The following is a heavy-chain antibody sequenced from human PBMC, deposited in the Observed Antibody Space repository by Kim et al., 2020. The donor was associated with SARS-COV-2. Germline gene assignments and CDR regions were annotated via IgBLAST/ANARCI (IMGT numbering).Heavy chain of an antibody. Sequence: GNTKYSQKFQGRVTISRDTSASTAYMELSSLRSEDTAVYYCARYRGSYDSWGQGTLVTVSS. V-gene: IGHV1-3*01. J-gene: IGHJ5*01. CDR2: GNT. D-gene: IGHD1-26*01. CDR3: ARYRGSYDS.